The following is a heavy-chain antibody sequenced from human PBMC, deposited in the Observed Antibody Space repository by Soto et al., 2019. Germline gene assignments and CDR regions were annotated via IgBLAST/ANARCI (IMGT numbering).Heavy chain of an antibody. CDR2: MYHSGST. Sequence: QVQLQESGPGLVKPSETLSLTCTVSGGSISSYYWSWIRQPPGKGLEWIGYMYHSGSTNYNPSLKRRVNISVDTSKNQFSLKLSSVTAADTAVYYCARYCSGGSCYLDPWGQGTLVTVSS. D-gene: IGHD2-15*01. CDR1: GGSISSYY. V-gene: IGHV4-59*01. CDR3: ARYCSGGSCYLDP. J-gene: IGHJ5*02.